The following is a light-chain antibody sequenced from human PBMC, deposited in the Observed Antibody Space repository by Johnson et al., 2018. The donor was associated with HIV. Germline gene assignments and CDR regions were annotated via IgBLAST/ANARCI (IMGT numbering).Light chain of an antibody. CDR2: DNH. CDR3: GTWDSSQVV. Sequence: QSVLTQPPSVSAAPGQKVTISCSGNNSNFGNYYLSWYQHLPGTAPKLLIYDNHKRPSGIPDRFSGSKSGTSATLAITGLQAGDEADYYCGTWDSSQVVFGTGTKVTVL. V-gene: IGLV1-51*01. J-gene: IGLJ1*01. CDR1: NSNFGNYY.